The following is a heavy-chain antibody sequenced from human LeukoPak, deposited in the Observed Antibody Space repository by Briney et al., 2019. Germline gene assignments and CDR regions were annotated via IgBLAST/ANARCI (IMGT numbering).Heavy chain of an antibody. J-gene: IGHJ6*02. CDR1: GFTFSSYA. V-gene: IGHV3-23*01. CDR2: IRGSGDTT. D-gene: IGHD1-26*01. CDR3: AKDIRGTYYFHYNMDV. Sequence: PGGSLRLSCAASGFTFSSYAMNWVRQAPGKGLEVGSAIRGSGDTTYYADSVKGRFTISRDNSKNTLYLQMHSLRAEDTAVYYCAKDIRGTYYFHYNMDVWGQGTTVTVSS.